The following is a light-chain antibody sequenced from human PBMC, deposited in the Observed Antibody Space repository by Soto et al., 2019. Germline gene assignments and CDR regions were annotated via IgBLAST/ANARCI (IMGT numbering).Light chain of an antibody. V-gene: IGLV2-23*01. J-gene: IGLJ3*02. CDR2: EGS. Sequence: QSALTQPASVSGSPGQSITISCTETSSDVGSYNLVSWYQQHPGKAPKLMIYEGSKRPSGVSNRFSGSKSGNTASLTISGLQAEDEADYYCCPYAGSTRVFGGGTKLTVL. CDR3: CPYAGSTRV. CDR1: SSDVGSYNL.